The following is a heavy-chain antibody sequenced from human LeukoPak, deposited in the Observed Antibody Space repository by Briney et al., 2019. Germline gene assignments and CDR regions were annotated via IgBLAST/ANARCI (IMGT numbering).Heavy chain of an antibody. CDR1: GFTFSNYA. CDR2: ISCIGGST. CDR3: AKLSASYFDY. V-gene: IGHV3-23*01. Sequence: GSLRLSCAASGFTFSNYAMIWVRQAPGKGLEWVSTISCIGGSTYYADSVKGRFTISRDNSKNTLYLQMNSLRAEDTAVYYCAKLSASYFDYWGQGALVTVSS. J-gene: IGHJ4*02.